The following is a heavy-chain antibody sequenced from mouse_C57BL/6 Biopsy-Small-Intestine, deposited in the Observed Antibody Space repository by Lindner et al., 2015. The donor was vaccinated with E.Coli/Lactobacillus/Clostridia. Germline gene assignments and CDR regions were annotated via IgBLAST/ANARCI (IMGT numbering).Heavy chain of an antibody. D-gene: IGHD2-1*01. J-gene: IGHJ1*01. V-gene: IGHV1-47*01. CDR3: ARGGNLFWFFDV. Sequence: VQLQESGAELVKPGASVKMSCKASGYTFTTYPIEWVKQSHDKSLEWIGNFHPYNDDTNYNEEFKDKAILTVEKSSSTVYLELSRLTSDDSAVYYCARGGNLFWFFDVWGAGTTVTVSS. CDR2: FHPYNDDT. CDR1: GYTFTTYP.